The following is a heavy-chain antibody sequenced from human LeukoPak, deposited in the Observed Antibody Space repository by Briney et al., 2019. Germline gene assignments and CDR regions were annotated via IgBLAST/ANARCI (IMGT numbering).Heavy chain of an antibody. V-gene: IGHV4-59*01. CDR2: IYYSGST. D-gene: IGHD2-2*01. CDR1: GGSISSYY. CDR3: ARGVVVVPAAIGAFDI. J-gene: IGHJ3*02. Sequence: PSETLPLTCTVSGGSISSYYWSWIRQPPGKGLEWIGYIYYSGSTNYNPSLKSRVTISVDTSKNQFSLKLSSVTAADTAVYYCARGVVVVPAAIGAFDIWGQGTMVTVSS.